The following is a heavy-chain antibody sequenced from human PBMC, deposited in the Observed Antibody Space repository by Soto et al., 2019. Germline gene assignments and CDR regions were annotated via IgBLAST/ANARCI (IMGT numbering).Heavy chain of an antibody. CDR1: GGTFSSYA. J-gene: IGHJ6*02. CDR2: IIPIFGTA. D-gene: IGHD3-22*01. V-gene: IGHV1-69*13. CDR3: ARDRLLAVVVIRSYYYGMDV. Sequence: SVKVSCKASGGTFSSYAISWVRQAPGQGLEWMGGIIPIFGTANYAQKFQGRVTITADESTSTAYMELSSLRSEDTAVYYCARDRLLAVVVIRSYYYGMDVWGQGTTVTVSS.